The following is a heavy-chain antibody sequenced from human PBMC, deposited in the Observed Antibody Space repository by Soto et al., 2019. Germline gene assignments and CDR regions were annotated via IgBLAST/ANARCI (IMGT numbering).Heavy chain of an antibody. CDR3: ARDGPYCTNGVCYPLGEYYYYGMDV. CDR1: GFTFSSYS. Sequence: GGSLRLSCAASGFTFSSYSMNWVRQAPGKGLEWVSSISSSSSYIYYADSVKGRFTISRDNAKNSLYLQMNSLRAEDTAVYYCARDGPYCTNGVCYPLGEYYYYGMDVWGQGTTVTV. CDR2: ISSSSSYI. J-gene: IGHJ6*02. D-gene: IGHD2-8*01. V-gene: IGHV3-21*01.